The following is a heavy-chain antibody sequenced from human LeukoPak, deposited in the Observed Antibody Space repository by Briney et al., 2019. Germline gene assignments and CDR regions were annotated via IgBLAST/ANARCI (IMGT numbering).Heavy chain of an antibody. V-gene: IGHV3-23*01. CDR3: ARAGLQSASYFDY. Sequence: GGSLRLSCAASGFTFNNYAMTWVRQAPGEGLQWVSSVISNGGSTYHADSVKGRFTISRDNSKNTLYLQMNSLRAEDTAVYYCARAGLQSASYFDYWGQGTLVTVSS. J-gene: IGHJ4*02. CDR1: GFTFNNYA. CDR2: VISNGGST. D-gene: IGHD5-24*01.